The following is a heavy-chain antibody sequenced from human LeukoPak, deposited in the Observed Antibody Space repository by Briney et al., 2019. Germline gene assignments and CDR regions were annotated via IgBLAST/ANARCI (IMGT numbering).Heavy chain of an antibody. D-gene: IGHD6-13*01. CDR1: GGSISSSSYY. Sequence: SETLSLTCTVSGGSISSSSYYWGWILQPPGKGLEWIGSVYYSGSTYYNPSLKSRVTISVDMSKNQFSLKLSSVTAADTAVYYCARQEWQQLVIIDYWGQGTLVTVSS. V-gene: IGHV4-39*01. CDR3: ARQEWQQLVIIDY. J-gene: IGHJ4*02. CDR2: VYYSGST.